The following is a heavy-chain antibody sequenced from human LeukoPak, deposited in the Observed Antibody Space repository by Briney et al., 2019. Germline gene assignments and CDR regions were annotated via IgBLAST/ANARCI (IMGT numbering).Heavy chain of an antibody. Sequence: PGGSLRVSSAASGFTFTSYNMNWVRQAPGKGLEWVSSITSSSSYIYYADSVKGRFTISRDNAKNSLYLQMDSLRVEDTAEYYCARDPYSGNYGAYYYYYMDVWGKGTTVTVSS. CDR3: ARDPYSGNYGAYYYYYMDV. D-gene: IGHD1-26*01. V-gene: IGHV3-21*06. J-gene: IGHJ6*03. CDR1: GFTFTSYN. CDR2: ITSSSSYI.